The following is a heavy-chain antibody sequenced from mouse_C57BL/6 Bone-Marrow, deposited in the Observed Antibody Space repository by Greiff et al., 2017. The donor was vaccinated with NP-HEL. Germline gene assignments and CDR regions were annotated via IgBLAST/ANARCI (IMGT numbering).Heavy chain of an antibody. CDR3: TDGYYAWFAY. Sequence: EVKLVESGGGLVQPGGSMKLSCVASGFTFSNYWMNWVRQSPEKGLEWVAQIRLKSDNYATHYAESVKGRFTISRDDSKSSVYLQMNNLRAEDTGIDYCTDGYYAWFAYWGQGTLVTVSA. V-gene: IGHV6-3*01. CDR1: GFTFSNYW. D-gene: IGHD2-3*01. J-gene: IGHJ3*01. CDR2: IRLKSDNYAT.